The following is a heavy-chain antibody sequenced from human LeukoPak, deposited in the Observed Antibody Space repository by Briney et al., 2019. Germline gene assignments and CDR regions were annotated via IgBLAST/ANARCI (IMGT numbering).Heavy chain of an antibody. V-gene: IGHV1-2*02. CDR1: GYTFTGYY. CDR3: ARALLPITMVRGVIAGFDY. Sequence: ASVKVSCKASGYTFTGYYIHWVRQAPGQGLEWMGWITPKSDVTNYAQKFQGRVTMTRDTSISTAYMELSNLGPDDTAVYYCARALLPITMVRGVIAGFDYWGQGTLVTVSS. D-gene: IGHD3-10*01. J-gene: IGHJ4*02. CDR2: ITPKSDVT.